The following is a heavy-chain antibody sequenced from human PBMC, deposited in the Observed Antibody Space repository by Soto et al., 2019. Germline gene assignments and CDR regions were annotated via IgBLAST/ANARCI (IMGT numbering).Heavy chain of an antibody. CDR3: AKNRLPSPRYGDYEDYYYGMDV. V-gene: IGHV1-18*01. Sequence: GASVKVSCKASGYTFTSYGISWVRQAPGQGLEWMGWISAYNGNTNYAQKLQGRVTMTTDTSTSTAYMELRSLRSDDTAVYYCAKNRLPSPRYGDYEDYYYGMDVWGQGTTVTVSS. CDR1: GYTFTSYG. J-gene: IGHJ6*02. D-gene: IGHD4-17*01. CDR2: ISAYNGNT.